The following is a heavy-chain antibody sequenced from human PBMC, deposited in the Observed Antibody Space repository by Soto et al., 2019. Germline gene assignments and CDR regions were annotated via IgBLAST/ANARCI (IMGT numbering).Heavy chain of an antibody. J-gene: IGHJ4*02. CDR3: ARDKVRQIDY. Sequence: GGSLRLSCAASGFTFSSYWMSWVRQAPGKGLEWVAVIWYDGSNKYYADSVKGRFTISRDNSKNTLYLQMNSLRAEDTAVYYCARDKVRQIDYWGQGTLVTVSS. CDR1: GFTFSSYW. CDR2: IWYDGSNK. V-gene: IGHV3-33*08.